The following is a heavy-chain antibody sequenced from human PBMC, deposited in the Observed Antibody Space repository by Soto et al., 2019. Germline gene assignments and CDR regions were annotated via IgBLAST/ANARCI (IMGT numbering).Heavy chain of an antibody. CDR2: IYDSGRT. D-gene: IGHD4-17*01. CDR1: GGSISSYY. Sequence: PSETLSLTCTVSGGSISSYYWSWIRQPPGRGLEWLGYIYDSGRTNYNPSLKSRVTISVDTSKNQFSLKLSSVAAADTAVYYCARDHGDYVLNWFDPWGQGTLVTVSS. CDR3: ARDHGDYVLNWFDP. J-gene: IGHJ5*02. V-gene: IGHV4-59*01.